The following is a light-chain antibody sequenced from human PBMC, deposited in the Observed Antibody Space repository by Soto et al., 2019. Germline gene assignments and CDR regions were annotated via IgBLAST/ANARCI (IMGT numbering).Light chain of an antibody. CDR1: SSDVGGYNY. V-gene: IGLV2-11*01. CDR3: CSYAGNYTFV. CDR2: AVS. Sequence: QSVLTQPRSVSGSPGQSVTISCTGTSSDVGGYNYVSWYQQHPGKAPKLMIYAVSKRPSGVPDRFSGSNSGNTASLTISGLQAEDEADYYCCSYAGNYTFVFGGGTKLTVL. J-gene: IGLJ2*01.